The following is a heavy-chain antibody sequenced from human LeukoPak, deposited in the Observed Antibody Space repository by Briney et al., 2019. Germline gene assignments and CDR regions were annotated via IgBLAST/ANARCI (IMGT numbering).Heavy chain of an antibody. V-gene: IGHV4-59*01. CDR3: ARRPTVTTFFDY. CDR2: IYNSGST. CDR1: GGSISSYY. J-gene: IGHJ4*02. Sequence: SETLSLTCTVSGGSISSYYWSWIRQPPGKGLEWIGYIYNSGSTNYNPSLKSRVTISVDTSKDQFSLKVSSVTAADTAVYYCARRPTVTTFFDYWGQGTLVTVSS. D-gene: IGHD2/OR15-2a*01.